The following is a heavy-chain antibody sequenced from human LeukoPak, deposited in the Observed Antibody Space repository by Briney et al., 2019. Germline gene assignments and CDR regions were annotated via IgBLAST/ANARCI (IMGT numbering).Heavy chain of an antibody. CDR1: GFTFSSYA. D-gene: IGHD3-10*01. CDR2: ISGSGGST. J-gene: IGHJ4*02. CDR3: AKDLENYGSGSYYFDC. Sequence: GGSLRLSCAASGFTFSSYAMSWVRQAPGKGQEWVSAISGSGGSTYYADSVKGRFTISRDNSKNTLYLQMNSLRAEGTAVYYCAKDLENYGSGSYYFDCWGQGTLVTVSS. V-gene: IGHV3-23*01.